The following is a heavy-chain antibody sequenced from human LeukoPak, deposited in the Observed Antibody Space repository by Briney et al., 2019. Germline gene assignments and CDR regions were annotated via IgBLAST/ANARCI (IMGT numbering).Heavy chain of an antibody. CDR1: GYSFTSYW. Sequence: GESLKISCKGSGYSFTSYWIGWVRQMPGKGLEWMGIIYPGGSDTRYSPSFQGQVTISADKSIGTAYLQWSSLKASDSAMYYCATNTMFRGIHAFDIWGQGTMVTVSS. J-gene: IGHJ3*02. D-gene: IGHD3-10*01. V-gene: IGHV5-51*01. CDR3: ATNTMFRGIHAFDI. CDR2: IYPGGSDT.